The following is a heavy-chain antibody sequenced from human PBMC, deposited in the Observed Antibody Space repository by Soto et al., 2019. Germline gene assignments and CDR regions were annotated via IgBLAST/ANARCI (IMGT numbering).Heavy chain of an antibody. Sequence: QVQLVESGGGVVQPGRSLRLSCAASGFTFSNYIMHWVRQAPGKGLEWVAMILHDGNNKYYADPVKGRFTISRDNSKNPLYLQMTSLRTEHTAIYDSARDDEDGSYCDLGYWGQGTLSTVSS. V-gene: IGHV3-30-3*01. CDR1: GFTFSNYI. J-gene: IGHJ4*02. D-gene: IGHD3-10*01. CDR2: ILHDGNNK. CDR3: ARDDEDGSYCDLGY.